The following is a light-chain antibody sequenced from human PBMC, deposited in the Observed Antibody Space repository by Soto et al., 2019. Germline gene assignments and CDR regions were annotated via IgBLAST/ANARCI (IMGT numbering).Light chain of an antibody. V-gene: IGKV3-11*01. Sequence: EIVLTLSPATLSLSPGERATLSCRASQSVSSYLAWYQQKPEQAPRLLIYDASNRATGIPARFSGSGSGTDFTLTISSLEPEDFAVYYCQQRTNSPLITLGQGTRLEIK. J-gene: IGKJ5*01. CDR1: QSVSSY. CDR3: QQRTNSPLIT. CDR2: DAS.